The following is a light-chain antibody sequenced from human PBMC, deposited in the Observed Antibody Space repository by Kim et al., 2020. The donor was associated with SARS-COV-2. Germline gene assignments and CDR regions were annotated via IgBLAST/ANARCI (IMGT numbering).Light chain of an antibody. CDR1: QSRVHSDGNPY. CDR2: KIS. CDR3: MQATQFPRT. V-gene: IGKV2-24*01. J-gene: IGKJ1*01. Sequence: PASISCSASQSRVHSDGNPYLNWLQQRPGQPPRVLIYKISNRFSGVPDRFSGSGARTDFTLKISRVEAEDVAVYYCMQATQFPRTFGQGTKVDIK.